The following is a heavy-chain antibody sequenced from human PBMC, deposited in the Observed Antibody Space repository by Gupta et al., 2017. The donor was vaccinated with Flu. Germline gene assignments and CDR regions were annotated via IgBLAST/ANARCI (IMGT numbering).Heavy chain of an antibody. CDR3: ARVGRWFGELLHVDY. CDR1: GFPFSSYS. CDR2: ISSSSSTI. J-gene: IGHJ4*02. D-gene: IGHD3-10*01. V-gene: IGHV3-48*02. Sequence: EVQLVESGGGLVQPGGSLRLSCAASGFPFSSYSMNWVRQAPGKGLEWVSYISSSSSTIYYADSVKGRFTISRDNAKNSLYLQMNSLRDEDTAVYYCARVGRWFGELLHVDYWGQGTLVTVSS.